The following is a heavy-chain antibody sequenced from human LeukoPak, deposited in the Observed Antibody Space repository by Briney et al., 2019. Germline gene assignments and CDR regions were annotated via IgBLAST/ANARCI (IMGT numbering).Heavy chain of an antibody. V-gene: IGHV4-39*01. CDR3: ARRALSSGWTYYFDY. D-gene: IGHD6-19*01. CDR1: GFTFTSYA. CDR2: IFYSGST. J-gene: IGHJ4*02. Sequence: PGGSLRLSCAASGFTFTSYAMTWIRQPPGKGLEWIGSIFYSGSTYYNPSLKSRVTISVDTSKIQFSLKLTSVAAADTAIYYCARRALSSGWTYYFDYWGQGTLATVSS.